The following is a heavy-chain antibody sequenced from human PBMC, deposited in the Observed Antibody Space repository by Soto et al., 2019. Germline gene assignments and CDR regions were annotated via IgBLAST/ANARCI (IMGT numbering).Heavy chain of an antibody. CDR1: GGSFNNYA. D-gene: IGHD5-12*01. J-gene: IGHJ6*02. CDR3: ARRHGYNSDYYYGMDV. CDR2: VIPVFGIP. Sequence: SVKVSCKASGGSFNNYAISWVRQAPGQGPEWMGGVIPVFGIPKYAKKFQGRVTITADKSTSTAYMELSSLRSEDTAVYYCARRHGYNSDYYYGMDVWGQGATVTVSS. V-gene: IGHV1-69*10.